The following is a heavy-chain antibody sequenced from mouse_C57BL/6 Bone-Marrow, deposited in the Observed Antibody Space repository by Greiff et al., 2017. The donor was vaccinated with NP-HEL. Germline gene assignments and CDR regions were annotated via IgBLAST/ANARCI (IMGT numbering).Heavy chain of an antibody. D-gene: IGHD1-1*01. Sequence: EVQLQQSGTVLARPGASVKMSCKTSGYTFTSYWMHWVKQRPGQGLEWIGAIYPGNSDTSYNQKFKGKAKLTAVTSASTAYMELSSLTNEDSAVYYCTPIYYYGSSGAYWGQGTLVTVSA. CDR1: GYTFTSYW. CDR2: IYPGNSDT. V-gene: IGHV1-5*01. J-gene: IGHJ3*01. CDR3: TPIYYYGSSGAY.